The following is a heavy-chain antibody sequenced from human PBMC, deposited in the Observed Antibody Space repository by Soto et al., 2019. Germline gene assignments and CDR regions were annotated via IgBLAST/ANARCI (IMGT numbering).Heavy chain of an antibody. V-gene: IGHV3-48*01. CDR1: GFTFSSYS. CDR2: ISSSSSTI. CDR3: ASFWGWGLGPAFYYMDV. D-gene: IGHD3-16*01. Sequence: EVQLVESGGGLVQPGGSLRLSCAASGFTFSSYSMNWVRQAPGKGLEWVSYISSSSSTIYYADSVKGRFTISRDNAKNSLYLQMNSLRAEDTAVYYCASFWGWGLGPAFYYMDVWGKGTTVTVSS. J-gene: IGHJ6*03.